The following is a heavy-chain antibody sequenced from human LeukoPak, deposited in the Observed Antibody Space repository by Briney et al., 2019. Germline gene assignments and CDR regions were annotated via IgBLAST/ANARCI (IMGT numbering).Heavy chain of an antibody. V-gene: IGHV5-51*01. CDR1: GYSFTSHW. CDR2: IYPGDSDT. CDR3: ARHSGSYPGELDGCDY. Sequence: GESLKISCKGSGYSFTSHWIGWVRQMPGKGLEWMGIIYPGDSDTRYSPSFQGQVTISADKSISTAYLQWSSLKASDTAMYYCARHSGSYPGELDGCDYWGQGTLVTVSS. D-gene: IGHD1-26*01. J-gene: IGHJ4*02.